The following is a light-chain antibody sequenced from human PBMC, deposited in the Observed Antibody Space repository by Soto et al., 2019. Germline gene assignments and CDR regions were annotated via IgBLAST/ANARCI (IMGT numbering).Light chain of an antibody. V-gene: IGLV6-57*01. Sequence: NFMLTQPHSVSESPGKTVTISCTRSSGSIASNYVQWYQQRPGSSPTTGIYEDNQRPSGVPDRFSGSIDSSSNSASLTISGLKTEDEADYYCQSYDSDNQVFGGGTKLTVL. CDR3: QSYDSDNQV. J-gene: IGLJ3*02. CDR1: SGSIASNY. CDR2: EDN.